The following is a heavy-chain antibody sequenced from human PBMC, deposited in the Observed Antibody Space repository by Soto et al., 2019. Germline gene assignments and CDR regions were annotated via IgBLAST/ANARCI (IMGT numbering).Heavy chain of an antibody. CDR1: GFAFRNYG. D-gene: IGHD3-10*01. V-gene: IGHV3-33*01. CDR2: IWDVGSDE. J-gene: IGHJ4*02. Sequence: XGSVRHCGAESGFAFRNYGMNWVRQAPGKGLEWVAVIWDVGSDEYYLDSVKGRFTISRDNSKNTLYLQMSSLRAEDTAIYFCARVWGASVSYCIDYWGQGTMVTVSS. CDR3: ARVWGASVSYCIDY.